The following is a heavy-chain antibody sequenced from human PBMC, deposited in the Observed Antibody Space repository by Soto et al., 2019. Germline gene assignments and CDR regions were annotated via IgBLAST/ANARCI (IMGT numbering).Heavy chain of an antibody. D-gene: IGHD6-6*01. CDR1: GFTFSSYG. V-gene: IGHV3-30*18. CDR2: ISYDGSNK. J-gene: IGHJ6*02. Sequence: SLRLSCAASGFTFSSYGMHWVRQAPGKGLEWVAVISYDGSNKYYADSVKGRFTISRDNSKNTLYLQMNSLRAEDTAVYYCAKSIAARVSRYYYYGMDVWGQGTTVTVSS. CDR3: AKSIAARVSRYYYYGMDV.